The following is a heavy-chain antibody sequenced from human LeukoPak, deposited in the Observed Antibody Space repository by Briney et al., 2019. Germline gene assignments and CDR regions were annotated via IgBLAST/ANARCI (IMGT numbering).Heavy chain of an antibody. J-gene: IGHJ4*02. V-gene: IGHV4-61*01. CDR3: AGLYCSRTSCFFDY. CDR1: GGSVSSSSYY. D-gene: IGHD2-2*01. CDR2: ISYSGST. Sequence: PSETLSLTCTVSGGSVSSSSYYWSWIRQPTGKGLEWIGYISYSGSTNYIPSLESRVTILVDRSKNQFSLKLRSVTAADTAVYYCAGLYCSRTSCFFDYWGQGTLVTVSS.